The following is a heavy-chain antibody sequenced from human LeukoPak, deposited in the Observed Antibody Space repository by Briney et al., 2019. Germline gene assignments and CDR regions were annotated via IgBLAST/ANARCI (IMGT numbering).Heavy chain of an antibody. V-gene: IGHV4-61*02. Sequence: PSETLSLTCTVSGGSISSGSYYWSWIRQPAGKGLEWIGRIYTSGSTNYNPSLKSRVTMSVDTSKNQFSLKLSSETAADTAVYYCAREWRVTMIVVVIDYWGQGTLVTVSS. D-gene: IGHD3-22*01. CDR2: IYTSGST. CDR3: AREWRVTMIVVVIDY. J-gene: IGHJ4*02. CDR1: GGSISSGSYY.